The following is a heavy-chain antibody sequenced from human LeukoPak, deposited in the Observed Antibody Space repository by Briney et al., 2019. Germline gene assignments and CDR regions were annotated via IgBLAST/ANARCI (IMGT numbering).Heavy chain of an antibody. CDR2: MYSSGSS. Sequence: SETLSLTCTVSGGPISRGNDYWNWIRQPAGKGLEWIGRMYSSGSSNYNPSLKSRVTISVDTSKNQVSLKLSSVTAADTAIYYCARHTWQWLPFDDWGQGIQVTISS. CDR1: GGPISRGNDY. V-gene: IGHV4-61*02. J-gene: IGHJ4*02. CDR3: ARHTWQWLPFDD. D-gene: IGHD6-19*01.